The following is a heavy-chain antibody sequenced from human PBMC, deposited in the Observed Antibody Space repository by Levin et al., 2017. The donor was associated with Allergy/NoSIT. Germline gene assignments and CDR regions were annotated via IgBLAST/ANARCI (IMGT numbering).Heavy chain of an antibody. CDR3: ARGIVVRNTRFDP. Sequence: PGGSLRLSCAASGFTFSSYAMHWVRQAPGKGLEWVAVISYDGSNKYYADSVKGRFTISRDNSKNTLYLQMNSLRAEDTAVYYCARGIVVRNTRFDPWGQGTLVTVSS. CDR1: GFTFSSYA. J-gene: IGHJ5*02. V-gene: IGHV3-30-3*01. CDR2: ISYDGSNK. D-gene: IGHD2-15*01.